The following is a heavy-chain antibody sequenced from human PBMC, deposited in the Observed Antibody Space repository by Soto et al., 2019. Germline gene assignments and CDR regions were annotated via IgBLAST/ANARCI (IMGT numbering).Heavy chain of an antibody. CDR2: ISGSGGST. CDR1: GFTFSSYA. V-gene: IGHV3-23*01. CDR3: AKNVLLWFGELSN. Sequence: EVQLLESGGGLVQPGRSLRLSCAASGFTFSSYAMSWVRQAPGKGLEWVSAISGSGGSTYYADSVKGRFTISRDNSKNTLYLQMNSLRAEDTAVYYCAKNVLLWFGELSNWGQGTLVTVSS. J-gene: IGHJ4*02. D-gene: IGHD3-10*01.